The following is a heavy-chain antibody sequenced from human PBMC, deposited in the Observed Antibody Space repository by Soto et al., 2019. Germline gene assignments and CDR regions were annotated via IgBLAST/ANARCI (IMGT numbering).Heavy chain of an antibody. Sequence: SVKVSCKASGGTFSGYTISWVRQAPGQGLEWMGRIIPILGIANYAQKFQGRVAITADKSTSTAYMELSSLRSEDTAVYYCARGGYYDSSGSRNYHYYGMNVWG. J-gene: IGHJ6*02. CDR3: ARGGYYDSSGSRNYHYYGMNV. V-gene: IGHV1-69*02. D-gene: IGHD3-22*01. CDR2: IIPILGIA. CDR1: GGTFSGYT.